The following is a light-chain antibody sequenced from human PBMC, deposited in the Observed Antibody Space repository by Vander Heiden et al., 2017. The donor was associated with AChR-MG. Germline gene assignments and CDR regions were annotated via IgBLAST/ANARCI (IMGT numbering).Light chain of an antibody. CDR2: TAS. Sequence: DIQVTQPPSSLSASVGDRVTIACRASQSISNYLNWYQQKPGKAPKLLIHTASSLQSGVSSRFSGSGSGTDFTLTISSLQPEDSATYYCQQSYSALWTFGQGTKVEIK. CDR3: QQSYSALWT. J-gene: IGKJ1*01. V-gene: IGKV1-39*01. CDR1: QSISNY.